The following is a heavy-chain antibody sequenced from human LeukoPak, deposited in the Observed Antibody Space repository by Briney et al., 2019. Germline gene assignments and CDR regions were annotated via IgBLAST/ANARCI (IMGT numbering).Heavy chain of an antibody. D-gene: IGHD3-16*01. J-gene: IGHJ5*02. Sequence: GGSLRLSCAASGFTFDDYGMNWARQAPGKGLEWVSGINWNGGSTYYADSVKGRFTISRDNGRNSLYLHMNILRDEDTAVYYFARDPIYYDASPWGRGTLVIVFS. CDR3: ARDPIYYDASP. V-gene: IGHV3-20*04. CDR1: GFTFDDYG. CDR2: INWNGGST.